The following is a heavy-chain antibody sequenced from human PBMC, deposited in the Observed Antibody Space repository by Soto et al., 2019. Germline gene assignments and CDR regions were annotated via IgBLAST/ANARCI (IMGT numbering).Heavy chain of an antibody. CDR2: IIPIFGTA. CDR3: ARVRGGGSDYYFDY. Sequence: QVQLVQSGAEVKKPGSSVKVSCKASGGTFSSYAISWVRQAPGQGLEWMGGIIPIFGTANYAQKFQGRVTITADESTSTAYMELCSLRSEDTAVYYCARVRGGGSDYYFDYWGQGTLVTVSS. J-gene: IGHJ4*02. CDR1: GGTFSSYA. V-gene: IGHV1-69*01. D-gene: IGHD2-15*01.